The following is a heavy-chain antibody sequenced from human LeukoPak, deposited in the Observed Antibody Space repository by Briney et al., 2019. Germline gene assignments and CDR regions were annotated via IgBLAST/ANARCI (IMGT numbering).Heavy chain of an antibody. CDR3: ARRAGAYSHPYDY. CDR2: ISYDGSNK. D-gene: IGHD4/OR15-4a*01. J-gene: IGHJ4*02. Sequence: GGSLRLSCAASGFTFSSYAMHWVRQAPGKGLEWVAVISYDGSNKYYADSVKGRFTISRDNSKNTLYLQMNSLRAEDTAVYYCARRAGAYSHPYDYWGQGTLVTVSS. V-gene: IGHV3-30*14. CDR1: GFTFSSYA.